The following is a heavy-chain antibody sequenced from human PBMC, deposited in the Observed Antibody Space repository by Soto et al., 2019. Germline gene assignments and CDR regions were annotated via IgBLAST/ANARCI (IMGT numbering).Heavy chain of an antibody. V-gene: IGHV4-31*03. J-gene: IGHJ3*02. CDR3: ARVGYSSGWHGDAFDI. CDR2: IYYSGST. Sequence: QVQLQESGPGLVKPSQTLSLTCTVSGGSISSGGYYWSWIRQHPGKGLEWIGYIYYSGSTYYNPSPKSRVTISVDTSKNQFSLKLSSVTAADTAVYYCARVGYSSGWHGDAFDIWGQGTMVTVSS. CDR1: GGSISSGGYY. D-gene: IGHD6-19*01.